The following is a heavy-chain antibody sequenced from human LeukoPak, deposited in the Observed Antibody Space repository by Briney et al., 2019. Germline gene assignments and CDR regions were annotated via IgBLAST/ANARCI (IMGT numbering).Heavy chain of an antibody. D-gene: IGHD1-7*01. CDR2: INHSGST. J-gene: IGHJ6*02. CDR3: ARYSELVNYYYYYGMDV. V-gene: IGHV4-34*01. CDR1: GGSFSGYY. Sequence: SETLSLTCAVYGGSFSGYYWSWIRQPPGKGLEWIGEINHSGSTNYNPSLKSRVTISVDTSKNQFSPKLSSVTAADTAVYYCARYSELVNYYYYYGMDVWGQGTTVTVSS.